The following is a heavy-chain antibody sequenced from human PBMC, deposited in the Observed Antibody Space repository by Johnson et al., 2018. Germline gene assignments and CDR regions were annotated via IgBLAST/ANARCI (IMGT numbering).Heavy chain of an antibody. Sequence: VQLGQGGGGLVQPGGSLRLSCAASGFTVSSKYMSWVRQAPGKGLAWVSVIYRGGSTYYADPVKGRFTISRDNSKNTLYHQMTSLRAEDTDVYNCAKEAPLGGPYGMDVWGQVTTVTVSS. CDR2: IYRGGST. CDR3: AKEAPLGGPYGMDV. J-gene: IGHJ6*02. V-gene: IGHV3-53*01. CDR1: GFTVSSKY. D-gene: IGHD3-16*01.